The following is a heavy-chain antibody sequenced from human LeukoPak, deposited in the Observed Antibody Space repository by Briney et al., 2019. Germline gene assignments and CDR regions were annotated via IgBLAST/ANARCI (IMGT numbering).Heavy chain of an antibody. CDR2: ISGSGGST. D-gene: IGHD2-15*01. CDR1: GLTFSSYA. CDR3: AKYPGGLYCSGGSCYFDY. J-gene: IGHJ4*02. V-gene: IGHV3-23*01. Sequence: RAGGSLRLSCAASGLTFSSYAMSWVRKAPGKGLEWVSAISGSGGSTYYADSVKGRFTISRDNSKNTLYLQMNSLRAEDTAVYYCAKYPGGLYCSGGSCYFDYWGQGTLVTVSS.